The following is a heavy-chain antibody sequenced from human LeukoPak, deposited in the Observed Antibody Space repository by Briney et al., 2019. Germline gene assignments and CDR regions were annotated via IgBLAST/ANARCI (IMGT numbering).Heavy chain of an antibody. Sequence: GASVKVSCKASGYKFNTYGISWVRQAPGQGLEWMGWISAYNGKTDYAQKFQGRVTMTTDTSTSTAYMELRNLRSDDAAVYYCARPDYGGNRGAFDIWGQGTMVTVSS. V-gene: IGHV1-18*01. D-gene: IGHD4-23*01. J-gene: IGHJ3*02. CDR2: ISAYNGKT. CDR3: ARPDYGGNRGAFDI. CDR1: GYKFNTYG.